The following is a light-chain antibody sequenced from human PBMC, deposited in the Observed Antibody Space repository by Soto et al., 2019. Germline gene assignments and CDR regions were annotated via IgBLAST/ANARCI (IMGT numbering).Light chain of an antibody. J-gene: IGKJ1*01. CDR1: QSVNST. V-gene: IGKV3-20*01. CDR2: GAS. Sequence: EILIAQAPASLSRSPREGATAPWKASQSVNSTLAWYQQKPGQAPRLLIYGASTRATGIPVRFSGSGFGTDFTLTISRLEPEDFAVYYCQQYGSSPRTFGQGTKVDI. CDR3: QQYGSSPRT.